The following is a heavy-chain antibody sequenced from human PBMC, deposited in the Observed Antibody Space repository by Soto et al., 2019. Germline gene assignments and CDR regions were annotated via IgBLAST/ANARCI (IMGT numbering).Heavy chain of an antibody. CDR2: INSDGSST. CDR1: GFTFRSYW. J-gene: IGHJ6*02. Sequence: PGGSLRLSCAASGFTFRSYWMHWVRQAPGKGLVWVSRINSDGSSTSYADSVKGRFTISRDNAKNTLYLQMNSLRAEDTAVYYCARNIAAAGRRVYYYGMDVWGQGTTVTVSS. CDR3: ARNIAAAGRRVYYYGMDV. V-gene: IGHV3-74*01. D-gene: IGHD6-13*01.